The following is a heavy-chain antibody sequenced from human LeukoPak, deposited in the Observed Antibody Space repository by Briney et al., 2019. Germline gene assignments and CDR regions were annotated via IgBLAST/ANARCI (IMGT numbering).Heavy chain of an antibody. CDR3: AKVSLAYWHYYGMDV. Sequence: PGGSLRLSCAASGFTFSSYGMHWVRQAPGKGLEWVAVISYDGSNKYYADSVKGRFTISRDNSKNTLYLRMNSLRAEDTAVYYCAKVSLAYWHYYGMDVWGQGTTVTVSS. CDR1: GFTFSSYG. V-gene: IGHV3-30*18. CDR2: ISYDGSNK. D-gene: IGHD2-8*02. J-gene: IGHJ6*02.